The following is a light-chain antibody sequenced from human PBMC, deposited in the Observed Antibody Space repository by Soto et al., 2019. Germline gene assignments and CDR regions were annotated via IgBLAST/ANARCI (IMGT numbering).Light chain of an antibody. V-gene: IGLV2-14*01. CDR1: SSDVGGYNY. J-gene: IGLJ2*01. CDR2: DVS. Sequence: QSVLTQPASVSGSPGQSITISRTGTSSDVGGYNYVSWYQQHPGKAPKLMIYDVSNRPSGVSNRFSGSKSGNTASLTISGLQAEDEADYYCSSYTSSPHVVFGGGTKLTVL. CDR3: SSYTSSPHVV.